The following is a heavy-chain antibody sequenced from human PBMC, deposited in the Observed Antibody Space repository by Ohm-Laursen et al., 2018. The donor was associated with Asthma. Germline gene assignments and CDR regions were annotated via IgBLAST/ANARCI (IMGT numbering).Heavy chain of an antibody. D-gene: IGHD5-18*01. CDR3: ARGLGGKPLWLSYQYDN. CDR1: GFNFNSSA. V-gene: IGHV3-30*04. J-gene: IGHJ1*01. CDR2: MSYDGSHK. Sequence: RSLRLSCTASGFNFNSSAMHWVRQAPGKGLEWVAVMSYDGSHKYHADSVKGRFTISRDNSKNTLFLQLNSLRPEDTAVYFCARGLGGKPLWLSYQYDNWGQGTLVTVSS.